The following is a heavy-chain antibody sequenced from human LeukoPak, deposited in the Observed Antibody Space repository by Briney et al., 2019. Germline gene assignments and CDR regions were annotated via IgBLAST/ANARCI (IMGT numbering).Heavy chain of an antibody. CDR2: ISYDGSNK. CDR3: AKGMVGATSEDY. D-gene: IGHD1-26*01. Sequence: GGSLRLSCAASGFTFSSYAMHWVRQAPGKGLEWVAVISYDGSNKYYADSVKGRFTISRDNSKNTLYLQMNSLRAEDTAVYYCAKGMVGATSEDYWGQGTLVTVSS. CDR1: GFTFSSYA. V-gene: IGHV3-30-3*01. J-gene: IGHJ4*02.